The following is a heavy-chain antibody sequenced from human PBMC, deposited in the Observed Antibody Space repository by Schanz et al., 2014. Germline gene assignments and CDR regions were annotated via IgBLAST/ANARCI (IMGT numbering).Heavy chain of an antibody. J-gene: IGHJ2*01. Sequence: VQLVESGGSVVQPGRSLRLSCAGSGFSFSDYGMHWVRQAPGRGLEWVANIKGDSSEKNYVDSVKGRFTLSRDNAKNSLYLQMNSLRAEDTALYYCAREAKWGQWYFDLWGRGSLVTVSS. CDR3: AREAKWGQWYFDL. V-gene: IGHV3-7*01. CDR2: IKGDSSEK. CDR1: GFSFSDYG. D-gene: IGHD1-26*01.